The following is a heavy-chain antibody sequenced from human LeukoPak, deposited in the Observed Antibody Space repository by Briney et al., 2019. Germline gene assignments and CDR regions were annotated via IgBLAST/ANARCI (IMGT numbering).Heavy chain of an antibody. Sequence: GGSLRLSYAASGFTFSHYYMSWIRQDPAKALEWVSYISSRGRTIYYADSVKGRFTISRDNAKNSLYLQMNSLRAEDTAVYYCAKDQAGLIRFLEWFPDPAETPPHWGQGTLVTVSS. J-gene: IGHJ1*01. D-gene: IGHD3-3*01. CDR1: GFTFSHYY. V-gene: IGHV3-11*01. CDR2: ISSRGRTI. CDR3: AKDQAGLIRFLEWFPDPAETPPH.